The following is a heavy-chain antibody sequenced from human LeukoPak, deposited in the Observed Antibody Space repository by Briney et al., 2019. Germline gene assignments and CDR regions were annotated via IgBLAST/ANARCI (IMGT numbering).Heavy chain of an antibody. CDR2: ISGRGANT. CDR1: GFTFSSYA. J-gene: IGHJ4*02. CDR3: ARGPRFAIRMIVVVTKGHFDY. D-gene: IGHD3-22*01. V-gene: IGHV3-23*01. Sequence: GGSLRLSCAASGFTFSSYAMNWVCQAPGKGLEWVSTISGRGANTYNADSVKGRFTISRDNSKNTLYLQMTSLRAEDTAVYYCARGPRFAIRMIVVVTKGHFDYWGQGTLVTVSS.